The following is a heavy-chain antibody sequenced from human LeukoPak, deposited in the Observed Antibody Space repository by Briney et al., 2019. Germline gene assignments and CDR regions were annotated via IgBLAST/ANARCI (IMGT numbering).Heavy chain of an antibody. CDR1: LYTSTAYY. J-gene: IGHJ1*01. D-gene: IGHD2-2*01. V-gene: IGHV1-46*01. Sequence: ASSKPSLYTSTAYYIHSVPQAPGPRLKWRVIINHSGSSTSYAQKFQGRVSMPRDTSTSTVYMELSRLRSEDTAVYYCARTRGFAMILPHWGQGTLVTVSS. CDR2: INHSGSST. CDR3: ARTRGFAMILPH.